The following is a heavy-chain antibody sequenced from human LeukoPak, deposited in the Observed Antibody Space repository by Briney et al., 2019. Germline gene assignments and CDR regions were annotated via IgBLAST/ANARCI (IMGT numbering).Heavy chain of an antibody. CDR1: GGTFSIYA. CDR2: IIPIFGTA. CDR3: ARAQYYYGSGSGYYYGMDV. J-gene: IGHJ6*04. Sequence: SVRVSFKASGGTFSIYAISWVRQAPGQGREWMGGIIPIFGTANYAQKFQGRVTITADESTSTAYMELSSLRSEDTAVYYCARAQYYYGSGSGYYYGMDVWGKGTTVTVSS. V-gene: IGHV1-69*13. D-gene: IGHD3-10*01.